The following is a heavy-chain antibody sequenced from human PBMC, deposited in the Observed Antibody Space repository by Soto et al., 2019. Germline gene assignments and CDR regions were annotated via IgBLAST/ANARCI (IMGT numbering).Heavy chain of an antibody. CDR2: IYYSGST. CDR1: GGSVSSGSYY. V-gene: IGHV4-61*01. CDR3: ARDRGAARPSWFDP. D-gene: IGHD6-6*01. Sequence: SETLSLTCTVSGGSVSSGSYYWIWIRQPPGKGLEWIGYIYYSGSTNYNPSLKSRVTISVDTSKNQFSLKLSSVTAADTAVYYCARDRGAARPSWFDPWGQGTLVTVSS. J-gene: IGHJ5*02.